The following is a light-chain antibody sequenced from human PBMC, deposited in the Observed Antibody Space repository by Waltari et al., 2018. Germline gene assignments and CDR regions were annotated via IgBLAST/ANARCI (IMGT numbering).Light chain of an antibody. CDR1: SSDVGAYNF. CDR3: CSYAGTSTVI. J-gene: IGLJ2*01. V-gene: IGLV2-23*02. Sequence: GQSITISCTGTSSDVGAYNFVSWYQQHPGKAPKFMIYDVSKRPSGVSNRFSGSKSGNTASLTISGLQAEDEADYYCCSYAGTSTVIFGGGTKLTVL. CDR2: DVS.